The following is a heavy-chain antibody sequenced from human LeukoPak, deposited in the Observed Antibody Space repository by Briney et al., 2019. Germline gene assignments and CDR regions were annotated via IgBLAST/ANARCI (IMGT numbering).Heavy chain of an antibody. CDR2: IKQDGRDT. Sequence: GGSLRLYCAASGFTLNTHWMSWVRQAPGKGLEWVANIKQDGRDTYYVDSVKGRFTISRDNAKNSLNLQMNSLRAEDTAMYYCATSEGYWGQGTLVTVSS. CDR3: ATSEGY. V-gene: IGHV3-7*03. CDR1: GFTLNTHW. J-gene: IGHJ4*02.